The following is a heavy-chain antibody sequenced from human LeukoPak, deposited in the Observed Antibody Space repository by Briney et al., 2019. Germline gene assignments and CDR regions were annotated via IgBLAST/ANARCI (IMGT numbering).Heavy chain of an antibody. V-gene: IGHV4-59*08. Sequence: SETLSLTCSVSGGSISGWTWIRQPPGKELEWIGYKYYSGSTNYNPSLKSRLTISVDTSKNQISLKLTSVTTADTAIYYCARHKGSGTLDAFDFWGQGTLVTVSS. D-gene: IGHD3-10*01. CDR1: GGSISG. J-gene: IGHJ3*01. CDR3: ARHKGSGTLDAFDF. CDR2: KYYSGST.